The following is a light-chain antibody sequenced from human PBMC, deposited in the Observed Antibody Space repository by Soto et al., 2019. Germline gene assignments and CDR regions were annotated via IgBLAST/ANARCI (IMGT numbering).Light chain of an antibody. Sequence: QAVVTQEPSLTVSPGGTVTLTCGSSTGTLTSGHFPYWFQQKPGQAPRALIFDTSKKYSWTPARFSGSLLGGKAALTLSGAQPEDEADYYCLPYFDVARVFGGGTKVTVL. CDR2: DTS. CDR3: LPYFDVARV. CDR1: TGTLTSGHF. V-gene: IGLV7-46*01. J-gene: IGLJ2*01.